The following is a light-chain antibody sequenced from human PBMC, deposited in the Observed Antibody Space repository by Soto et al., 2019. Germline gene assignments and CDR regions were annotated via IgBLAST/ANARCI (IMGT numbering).Light chain of an antibody. Sequence: QSVLTQPASVSGSPGQSITISCTGSSSDVGGYNFVSWYQHHPGKAPKLILYEVTTRPSGVSSRFSGSKSGNTASLTISGLQADDEANYFCKSYAGSNTYVFGSGTKVTVL. J-gene: IGLJ1*01. V-gene: IGLV2-14*01. CDR3: KSYAGSNTYV. CDR2: EVT. CDR1: SSDVGGYNF.